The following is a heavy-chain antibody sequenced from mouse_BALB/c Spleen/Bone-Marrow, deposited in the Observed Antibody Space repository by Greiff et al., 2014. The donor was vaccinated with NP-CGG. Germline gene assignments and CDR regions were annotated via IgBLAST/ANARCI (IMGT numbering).Heavy chain of an antibody. Sequence: EVQRVESGAELVKPGASVKLSCTASGFNIKDTYMPWVKQRPEQGLEWIGRIDPANGNTKYDPKFQGKATITADTSSNTAYLQLSSLTSEDTAVYYCARYRLGTYFDYWGQGTTLTVSS. CDR2: IDPANGNT. CDR3: ARYRLGTYFDY. V-gene: IGHV14-3*02. J-gene: IGHJ2*01. CDR1: GFNIKDTY. D-gene: IGHD2-14*01.